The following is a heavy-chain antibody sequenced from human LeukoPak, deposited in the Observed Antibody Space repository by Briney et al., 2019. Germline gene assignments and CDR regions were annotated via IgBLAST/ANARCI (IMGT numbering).Heavy chain of an antibody. V-gene: IGHV3-23*01. Sequence: GGSLRLSCAASGFTFSSYAMSWVRQAPGKGLEWVSAISGSGGSTYYADSVKGRFTISRDNSKNTLYLQMNSPRAEDTAVYYCAKLGWFGELFYFDYWGQGTLVTVSS. CDR3: AKLGWFGELFYFDY. CDR2: ISGSGGST. J-gene: IGHJ4*02. D-gene: IGHD3-10*01. CDR1: GFTFSSYA.